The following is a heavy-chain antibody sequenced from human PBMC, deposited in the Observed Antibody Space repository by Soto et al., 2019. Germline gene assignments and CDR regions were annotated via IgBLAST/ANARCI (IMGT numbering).Heavy chain of an antibody. J-gene: IGHJ6*02. D-gene: IGHD2-2*01. CDR1: DGSISSGPYS. CDR3: AREPRDIVVVPAAMSVGLQGGGGSYYYYYGMDV. Sequence: SETLSLTCTVSDGSISSGPYSWGWIRQPPGEGLERIGTFYYSESTYYNPSLESRVTISVDTSKNQFSLKLSSVTAADTAVYYCAREPRDIVVVPAAMSVGLQGGGGSYYYYYGMDVWGQGTTVTVSS. CDR2: FYYSEST. V-gene: IGHV4-39*07.